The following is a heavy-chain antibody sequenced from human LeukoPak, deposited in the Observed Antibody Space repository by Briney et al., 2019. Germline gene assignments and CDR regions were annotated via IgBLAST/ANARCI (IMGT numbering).Heavy chain of an antibody. Sequence: GGSLRLSCAASGFAFSSYSMNWVRQAPGKGLEWVSSISSSSSYIYYADSVKGRFTISRDNAKNSLYLQMNSLRAEDTAGYYCARYCSSTSCSTRYYYGMDVWGQGTTVTVSS. CDR2: ISSSSSYI. V-gene: IGHV3-21*01. CDR3: ARYCSSTSCSTRYYYGMDV. D-gene: IGHD2-2*01. J-gene: IGHJ6*02. CDR1: GFAFSSYS.